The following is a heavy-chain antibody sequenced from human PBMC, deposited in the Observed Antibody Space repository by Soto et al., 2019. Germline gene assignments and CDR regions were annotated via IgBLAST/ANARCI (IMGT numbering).Heavy chain of an antibody. CDR3: ARDGNSRGLGY. CDR2: IWYVGSNK. V-gene: IGHV3-33*01. D-gene: IGHD6-13*01. Sequence: GGSLRLSCAASGFTFSSYGMHWVRQAPGKGLEWVAVIWYVGSNKYYADSVKGRFTISRDNSKNTLYLQMNSLRAEDTAVYYCARDGNSRGLGYWGQGTLVTVSS. CDR1: GFTFSSYG. J-gene: IGHJ4*02.